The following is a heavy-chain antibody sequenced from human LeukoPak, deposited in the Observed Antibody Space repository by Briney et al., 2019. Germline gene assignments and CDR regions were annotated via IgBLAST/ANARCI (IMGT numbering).Heavy chain of an antibody. D-gene: IGHD4-23*01. CDR2: ISSSADST. J-gene: IGHJ4*02. CDR3: AKPLEKYTYGGNFDY. V-gene: IGHV3-23*01. Sequence: TGGSLRLPCEASGFTFSSYAMSWVRQAPGKGLAWVSVISSSADSTYYADSVKGRFTISRDNSKNTLYLQMNNLRAEDTAVYYCAKPLEKYTYGGNFDYWGQGILVTVSS. CDR1: GFTFSSYA.